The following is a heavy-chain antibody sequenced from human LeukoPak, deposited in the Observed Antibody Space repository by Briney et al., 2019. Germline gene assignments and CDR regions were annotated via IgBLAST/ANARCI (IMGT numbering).Heavy chain of an antibody. V-gene: IGHV1-69*04. CDR3: ARTEAAAGMLYYYYGMDV. D-gene: IGHD6-13*01. CDR2: IIPILGIA. CDR1: GGTFSSYA. J-gene: IGHJ6*02. Sequence: SVKVSCKASGGTFSSYAISWVRQAPGQGLEWMGRIIPILGIANYAQKFQGRVTITADKSTSTAYMELRSLRSEDTAVYYCARTEAAAGMLYYYYGMDVWGQGTTVTVSS.